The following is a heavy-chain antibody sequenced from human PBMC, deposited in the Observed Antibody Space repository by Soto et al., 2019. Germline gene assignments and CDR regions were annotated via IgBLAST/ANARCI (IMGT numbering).Heavy chain of an antibody. CDR3: VREPFKYYDILTGYSNWFDP. D-gene: IGHD3-9*01. J-gene: IGHJ5*02. Sequence: SETLSLTCTVSGGSISSGGYYWSWIRQHPGKGLEWIGYIYYSGSTYYNPSLKSRVTISVDTSKNQFPLKLSSVTAADTAVYYCVREPFKYYDILTGYSNWFDPWGQGTLVTVSS. CDR2: IYYSGST. CDR1: GGSISSGGYY. V-gene: IGHV4-31*03.